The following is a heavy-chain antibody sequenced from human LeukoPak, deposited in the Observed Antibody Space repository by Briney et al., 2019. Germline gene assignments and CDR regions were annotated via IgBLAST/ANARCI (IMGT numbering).Heavy chain of an antibody. Sequence: GASVKVSCKTSGYTFSDYSIHWLRQAPGQGLEWMGRINLNSGATSYAQNFQGRVTMTRDTSIGTAYMELSGLTSDDTAVYYCARGGSGSGYLYYFDYWGQGTLVSVSS. CDR2: INLNSGAT. J-gene: IGHJ4*02. CDR3: ARGGSGSGYLYYFDY. V-gene: IGHV1-2*06. D-gene: IGHD3-10*01. CDR1: GYTFSDYS.